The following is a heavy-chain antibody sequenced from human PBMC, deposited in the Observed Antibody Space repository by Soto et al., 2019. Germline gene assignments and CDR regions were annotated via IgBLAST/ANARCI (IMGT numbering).Heavy chain of an antibody. CDR3: AKNQGVELVPLATVDWFDP. J-gene: IGHJ5*02. V-gene: IGHV3-23*01. CDR1: GFIFENFG. Sequence: GGSLRLSCAASGFIFENFGMSWVRQAPGKGLEWISSISGSGFKKYYADSVKGRFTISRDNSKSTVYLELNNLSAEDTAVYHCAKNQGVELVPLATVDWFDPWGQGSVVTVAS. CDR2: ISGSGFKK. D-gene: IGHD1-26*01.